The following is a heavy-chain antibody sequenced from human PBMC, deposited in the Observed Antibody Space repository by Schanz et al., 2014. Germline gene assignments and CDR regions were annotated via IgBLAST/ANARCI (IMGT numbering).Heavy chain of an antibody. Sequence: QLQLQESGSGLVKPSQTLSLTCAVSGGSISSGTYSWSWIRQPPGKGLEWIGYIYHTGTTYYSPSLRSRVTISKDSSKNHFFLTLNFLTAADTAVYYCARGGGPSHYDHVWGNFRYTHFDYWGQGTLVTVSS. CDR3: ARGGGPSHYDHVWGNFRYTHFDY. V-gene: IGHV4-30-2*01. CDR1: GGSISSGTYS. D-gene: IGHD3-16*02. CDR2: IYHTGTT. J-gene: IGHJ4*02.